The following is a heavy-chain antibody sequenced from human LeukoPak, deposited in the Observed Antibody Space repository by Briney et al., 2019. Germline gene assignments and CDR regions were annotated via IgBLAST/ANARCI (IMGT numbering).Heavy chain of an antibody. Sequence: ASVKVSCKASGYTFTGYYMNWVRQAPGQGLEWMGWINPNSGGTNYAQKFQGRVTMTRDTSISTAYMELSSLRSEDTAVYYCAREGGRYSAFDYWGQGTLVTVSS. V-gene: IGHV1-2*02. D-gene: IGHD3-10*01. J-gene: IGHJ4*02. CDR1: GYTFTGYY. CDR3: AREGGRYSAFDY. CDR2: INPNSGGT.